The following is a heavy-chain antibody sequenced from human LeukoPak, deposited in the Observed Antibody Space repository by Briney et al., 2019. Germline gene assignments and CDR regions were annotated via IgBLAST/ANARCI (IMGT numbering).Heavy chain of an antibody. J-gene: IGHJ3*02. V-gene: IGHV3-21*01. CDR1: GFTFTSYN. CDR2: ISGSSSDT. Sequence: PGGSLRLSCAASGFTFTSYNMAWVRQSPGKGLEWVSSISGSSSDTYYADSLKGRFTISRDNAKNSLYLQMNSLRAEDTAIYYCATLDYGGNSFNVFDIWGQGTMVTVSS. CDR3: ATLDYGGNSFNVFDI. D-gene: IGHD4-23*01.